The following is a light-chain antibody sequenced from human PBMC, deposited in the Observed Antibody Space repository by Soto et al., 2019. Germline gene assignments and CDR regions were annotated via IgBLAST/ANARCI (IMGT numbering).Light chain of an antibody. Sequence: EIVMTQSSATLSVSPGERATLSCRASQSISSNLAWYQQKPGQAPRLLIYDTSMRATGIPARFSGSGSGTEFTLTISSLQSEDFAVYYCLQDHIYPFTFGPGTKVDI. V-gene: IGKV3-15*01. CDR2: DTS. CDR1: QSISSN. CDR3: LQDHIYPFT. J-gene: IGKJ3*01.